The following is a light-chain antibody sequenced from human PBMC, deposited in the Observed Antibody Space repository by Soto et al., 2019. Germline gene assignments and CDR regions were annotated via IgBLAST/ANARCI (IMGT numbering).Light chain of an antibody. CDR1: QNINTW. CDR3: QQYDGY. V-gene: IGKV1-5*01. J-gene: IGKJ3*01. CDR2: DVS. Sequence: QMTQSPSTLSASVGDRVTITCRASQNINTWLAWYQQKPGTAPRLLFYDVSTLQSGVPSRFSGSVSGTEFTLTFPIMQPDDSAIYYCQQYDGYFGPGTKV.